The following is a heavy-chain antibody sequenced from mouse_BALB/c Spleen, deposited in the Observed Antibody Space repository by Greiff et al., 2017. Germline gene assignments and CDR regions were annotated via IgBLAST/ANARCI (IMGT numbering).Heavy chain of an antibody. Sequence: EVQVVESGGGLVKPGGSLKLSCAASGFTFSDYYMYWVRQTPEKRLEWVATISDGGSYTYYPDSVKGRFTISRDNAKNNLYLQMSSLKSEDTAMYYCARGGNYEYYFDYWGQGTTLTVSS. J-gene: IGHJ2*01. CDR3: ARGGNYEYYFDY. D-gene: IGHD2-1*01. CDR2: ISDGGSYT. V-gene: IGHV5-4*02. CDR1: GFTFSDYY.